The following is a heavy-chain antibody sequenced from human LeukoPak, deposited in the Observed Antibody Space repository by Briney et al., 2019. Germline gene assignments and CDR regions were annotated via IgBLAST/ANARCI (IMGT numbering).Heavy chain of an antibody. CDR3: AREVRGVDLDY. V-gene: IGHV4-59*12. J-gene: IGHJ4*02. CDR2: IYYSGCT. CDR1: GGSISSYY. Sequence: SETLSLTCTVSGGSISSYYWSWIRQPPGKGLEWIGYIYYSGCTNYNPSLKSRVTMSVDTSKNQFSLKLSSVTAADTAVYYCAREVRGVDLDYWGQGTLVTVSS. D-gene: IGHD3-10*01.